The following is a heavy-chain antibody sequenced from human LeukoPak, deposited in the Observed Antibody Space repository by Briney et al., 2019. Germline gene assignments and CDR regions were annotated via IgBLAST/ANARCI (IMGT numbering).Heavy chain of an antibody. J-gene: IGHJ4*02. CDR2: ISGSGGST. D-gene: IGHD4-17*01. V-gene: IGHV3-23*01. Sequence: GGSLRLSCAASGFTFTNYAMNWVRQAPGKGLEWVSGISGSGGSTYYADSVKGRFTISRDKSKNTVYLQMNSLRAEDTAVYYCAKDVTVTTPLYFDSWGQGTLVTVSS. CDR1: GFTFTNYA. CDR3: AKDVTVTTPLYFDS.